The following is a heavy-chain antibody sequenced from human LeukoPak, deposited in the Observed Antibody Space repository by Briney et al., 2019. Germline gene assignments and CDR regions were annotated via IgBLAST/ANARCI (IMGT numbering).Heavy chain of an antibody. V-gene: IGHV1-24*01. Sequence: ASVKVSCTVSGYTLTELSMHWVRQAPGKGLEWMGGFDPEDGETIYAQKFQGRVTMTEDTSTDTAYMELSSLRSEDTAVYYCATHGAAMGYYGMDVWGQGTTVTVSS. D-gene: IGHD5-18*01. CDR1: GYTLTELS. CDR2: FDPEDGET. J-gene: IGHJ6*02. CDR3: ATHGAAMGYYGMDV.